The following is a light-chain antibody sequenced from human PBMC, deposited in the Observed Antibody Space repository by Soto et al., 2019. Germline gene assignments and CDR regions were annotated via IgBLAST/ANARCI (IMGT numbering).Light chain of an antibody. CDR3: CSYGGSYV. CDR2: DVS. V-gene: IGLV2-11*01. CDR1: SSDVGGFKY. Sequence: QSVLTQPRSVSGSPGQSVTISCTGTSSDVGGFKYVSWYQQQPGKAPKVLIYDVSQRPSGVPDRFSGSTSGNTASLTISGLQADDEADYYCCSYGGSYVFGTGTKVTVL. J-gene: IGLJ1*01.